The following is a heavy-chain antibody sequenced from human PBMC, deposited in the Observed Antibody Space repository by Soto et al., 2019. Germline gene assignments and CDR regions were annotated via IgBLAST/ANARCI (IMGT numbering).Heavy chain of an antibody. CDR3: AKRSGGFSEFDY. J-gene: IGHJ4*02. D-gene: IGHD5-12*01. CDR1: GFTFSGFA. CDR2: VDYTGSYT. Sequence: LRLSCAASGFTFSGFAMNWVRQPPGKGLEWVSSVDYTGSYTFYAASVKGRFTISKDNSKNMVYLELNSLRAEDTAVYYCAKRSGGFSEFDYWGQGTLVTVSS. V-gene: IGHV3-23*01.